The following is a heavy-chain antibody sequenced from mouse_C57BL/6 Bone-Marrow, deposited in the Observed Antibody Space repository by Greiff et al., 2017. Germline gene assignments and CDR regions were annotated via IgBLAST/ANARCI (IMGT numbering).Heavy chain of an antibody. D-gene: IGHD2-4*01. J-gene: IGHJ2*01. V-gene: IGHV1-64*01. CDR3: ASDYEGDYYFDD. CDR1: GYTFTSYW. Sequence: QVQLQQSGAELVKPGASVKLSCKASGYTFTSYWMHWVKQRPGQGLEWIGMIHPNSGSTNYNEKFKSKATLTAYKSSSTAYMQLRSLTSEDSAVSYCASDYEGDYYFDDWGKGTTLTVSS. CDR2: IHPNSGST.